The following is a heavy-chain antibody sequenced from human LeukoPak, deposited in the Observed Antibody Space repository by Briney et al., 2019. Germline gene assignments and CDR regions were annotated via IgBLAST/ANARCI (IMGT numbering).Heavy chain of an antibody. CDR3: ARGGYYYDSSGY. CDR1: GGTFGSYA. J-gene: IGHJ4*02. V-gene: IGHV1-69*01. Sequence: SVKVSCKASGGTFGSYAISWVRQAPGQGLEWMGGIIPIFGTANYAQKFQGRVTITADESTSTAYMELSSLRSEDTAVYYCARGGYYYDSSGYWGQGTLVTVSS. D-gene: IGHD3-22*01. CDR2: IIPIFGTA.